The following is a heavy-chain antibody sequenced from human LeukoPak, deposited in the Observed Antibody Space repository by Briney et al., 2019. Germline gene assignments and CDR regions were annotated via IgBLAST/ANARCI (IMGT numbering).Heavy chain of an antibody. Sequence: GGSVRRSCAASGFTVSSNYMSWVRQAPGKGLEWVSIIYSGGSTYYTDSVRGRFIISRDISKNTLYLQMNSLRAEDTAVYYCARVGDCGRASCYAIDYWGQGTLVTVSS. D-gene: IGHD2-2*01. CDR3: ARVGDCGRASCYAIDY. J-gene: IGHJ4*02. CDR2: IYSGGST. V-gene: IGHV3-66*01. CDR1: GFTVSSNY.